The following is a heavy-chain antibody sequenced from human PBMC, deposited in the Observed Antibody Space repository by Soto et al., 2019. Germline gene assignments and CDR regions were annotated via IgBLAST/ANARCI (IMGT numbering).Heavy chain of an antibody. CDR1: GGTFSSYA. V-gene: IGHV1-69*13. CDR3: ARPPTIYYYDSSGYYLF. J-gene: IGHJ4*02. Sequence: SVKVSCKASGGTFSSYAISWVRQAPGQGLEWMGGIIPIFGTANYAQKFQGRVTITADESTSTAYMELSSLRSEDTAVYYCARPPTIYYYDSSGYYLFWGQGTLVTVSS. D-gene: IGHD3-22*01. CDR2: IIPIFGTA.